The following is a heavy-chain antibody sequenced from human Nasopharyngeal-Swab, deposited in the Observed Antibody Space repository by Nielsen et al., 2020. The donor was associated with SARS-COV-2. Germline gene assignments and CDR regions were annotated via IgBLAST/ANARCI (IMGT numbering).Heavy chain of an antibody. CDR3: ARDTYSSSYQLYYYGMDV. V-gene: IGHV3-7*01. CDR2: IKQDGSEK. CDR1: GFTFSSYW. Sequence: GESLKISCAASGFTFSSYWMSWVRQAPGKGLEWVATIKQDGSEKYYVDSVKGRFTISRDNAKNSLYLQMNSLRAEDTAVYYCARDTYSSSYQLYYYGMDVWGQGTTVTVSS. D-gene: IGHD6-6*01. J-gene: IGHJ6*02.